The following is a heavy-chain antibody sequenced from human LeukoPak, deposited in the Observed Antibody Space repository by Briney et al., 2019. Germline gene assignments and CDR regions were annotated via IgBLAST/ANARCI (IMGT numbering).Heavy chain of an antibody. Sequence: GGSLRLSCAASGFTFSRYWMQWVRQVPGKGLVWVARINSDASGTTYADSVKGRFIISRDNARNTLSLQMNSLTAEDTALYYCARDQDGVGATIDFWGRGTLVIVSS. D-gene: IGHD1-26*01. CDR3: ARDQDGVGATIDF. CDR1: GFTFSRYW. V-gene: IGHV3-74*03. CDR2: INSDASGT. J-gene: IGHJ4*02.